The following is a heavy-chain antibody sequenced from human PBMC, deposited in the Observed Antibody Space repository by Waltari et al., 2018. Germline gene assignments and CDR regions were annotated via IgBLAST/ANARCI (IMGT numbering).Heavy chain of an antibody. J-gene: IGHJ4*02. Sequence: QITLKESGPTLVKPTQTLTLTCTFSGFSLTSGVAVGWIRQPPGKALEWLALIYWDDTRFYRPSLETRLTITKDAANNQAVLTMTNMGPVDTGTYFCAHNGGEGYFEYWGQGIPVTASS. V-gene: IGHV2-5*02. CDR2: IYWDDTR. CDR3: AHNGGEGYFEY. CDR1: GFSLTSGVA.